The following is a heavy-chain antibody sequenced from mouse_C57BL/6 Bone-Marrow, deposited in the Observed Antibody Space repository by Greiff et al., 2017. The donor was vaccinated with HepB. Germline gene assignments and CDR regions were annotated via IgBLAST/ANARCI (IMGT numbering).Heavy chain of an antibody. V-gene: IGHV5-17*01. Sequence: EVKLMESGGGLVKPGGSLKLSCAASGFTFSDYGMHWVRQAPEKGLEWVAYISSGSSTIYYADTVKGRFTISRDNAKNTLFLQMTSLRSEDTAMYYCASRYSNYEDYAMDHWGQGTSVTVSS. CDR2: ISSGSSTI. J-gene: IGHJ4*01. D-gene: IGHD2-5*01. CDR1: GFTFSDYG. CDR3: ASRYSNYEDYAMDH.